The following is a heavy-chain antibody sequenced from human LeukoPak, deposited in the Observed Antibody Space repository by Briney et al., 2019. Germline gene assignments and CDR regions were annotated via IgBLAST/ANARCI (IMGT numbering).Heavy chain of an antibody. V-gene: IGHV4-39*07. CDR3: AREVKTYYYGSGSYREIIGAFDI. D-gene: IGHD3-10*01. Sequence: PSETLSLTCTVSGGSISSSSYYWGWIRQPPGKGLEWIGSIYYSGSTYYNPSLKSRVTISVGTSKNQFSLRLSSVTAADTAVYYCAREVKTYYYGSGSYREIIGAFDIWGQGTMVTVSS. CDR2: IYYSGST. CDR1: GGSISSSSYY. J-gene: IGHJ3*02.